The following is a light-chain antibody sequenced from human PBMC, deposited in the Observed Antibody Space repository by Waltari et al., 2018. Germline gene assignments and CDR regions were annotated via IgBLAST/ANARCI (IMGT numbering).Light chain of an antibody. CDR1: SSDVGGYNY. CDR2: EVT. J-gene: IGLJ1*01. V-gene: IGLV2-14*01. CDR3: SSYTSITTFYV. Sequence: QSALTQPASVSGSPGQSVAISCTGTSSDVGGYNYVSWYQQHPGQAPKLLIYEVTSRPSGVSDRFSGSKSGNTASLTISGLQAEDEADYYCSSYTSITTFYVFGTATKVTVL.